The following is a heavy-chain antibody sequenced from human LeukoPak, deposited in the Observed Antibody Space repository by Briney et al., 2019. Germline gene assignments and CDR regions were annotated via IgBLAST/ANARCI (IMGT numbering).Heavy chain of an antibody. Sequence: GGSLRLSCAASGFTFSSYEMNWVRQAPGKGLEWVSYIASSGSSIYYADSVKGRFTVSRDNTKNSLYLQMNSLRAEDTAVYYCAREVVGATSEFDYWGQGTLVTVSS. V-gene: IGHV3-48*03. CDR2: IASSGSSI. D-gene: IGHD1-26*01. CDR3: AREVVGATSEFDY. J-gene: IGHJ4*02. CDR1: GFTFSSYE.